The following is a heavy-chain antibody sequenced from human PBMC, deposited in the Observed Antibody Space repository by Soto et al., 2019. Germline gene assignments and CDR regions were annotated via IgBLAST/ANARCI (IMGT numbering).Heavy chain of an antibody. CDR3: AHSARGTYYDSSGHRIQYWYFDL. J-gene: IGHJ2*01. Sequence: QITLKESGPTLVKPTQTLTLTCTFSGFSLSTSGVGVGWIRQPPGKALEWLAVIYWDDDKRYSPSLKSRLTITKDTSKNQVVLTMTNMDPVDTATYYCAHSARGTYYDSSGHRIQYWYFDLWGRGTLVTGSS. CDR2: IYWDDDK. CDR1: GFSLSTSGVG. V-gene: IGHV2-5*02. D-gene: IGHD3-22*01.